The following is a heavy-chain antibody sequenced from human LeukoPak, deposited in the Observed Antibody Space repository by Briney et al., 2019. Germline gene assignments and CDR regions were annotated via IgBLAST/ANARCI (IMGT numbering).Heavy chain of an antibody. J-gene: IGHJ4*02. CDR1: GFTFSSYG. D-gene: IGHD3-22*01. V-gene: IGHV3-33*06. CDR2: IWYDGSNK. Sequence: GGSLRLSCAASGFTFSSYGMHWVRQAPGKGLEWVAVIWYDGSNKYYADSVKGRFTISRDNSKNTLYLQMNSLRAEGTAVYYCAKGHFYDSSGPIGYWGQGTLVTVSS. CDR3: AKGHFYDSSGPIGY.